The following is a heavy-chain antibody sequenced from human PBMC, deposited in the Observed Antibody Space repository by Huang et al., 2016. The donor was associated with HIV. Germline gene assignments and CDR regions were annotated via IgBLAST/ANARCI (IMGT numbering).Heavy chain of an antibody. CDR3: ATVDYYDTSGPQRGYFDN. CDR2: LGTA. Sequence: QVQLVQSGAEVKKPGSSVKVSCKASGGSFRNFAIGWLRQATTLGTANYAQKVQGRVTIIADESTSTAYRELSSLRAEDTAVYYCATVDYYDTSGPQRGYFDNWGQGTLVTVSS. D-gene: IGHD3-22*01. V-gene: IGHV1-69*01. CDR1: GGSFRNFA. J-gene: IGHJ4*02.